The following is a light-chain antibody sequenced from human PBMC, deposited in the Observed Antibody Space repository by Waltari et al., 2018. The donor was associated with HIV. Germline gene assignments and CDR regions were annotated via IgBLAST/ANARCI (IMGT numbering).Light chain of an antibody. V-gene: IGKV1-33*01. Sequence: DIQMTQSPSSLSASVGDSVTITCQASRDISNYLHWYQQKPGKAPELLIYDASNLETGVPSRFSGSGSGTDCTFTISSLQPEDVATYYCQQYDNLPPGPLTFGGGTKVELK. CDR3: QQYDNLPPGPLT. CDR2: DAS. J-gene: IGKJ4*01. CDR1: RDISNY.